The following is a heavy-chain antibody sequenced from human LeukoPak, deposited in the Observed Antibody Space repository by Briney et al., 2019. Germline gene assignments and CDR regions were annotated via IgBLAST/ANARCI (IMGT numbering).Heavy chain of an antibody. CDR1: GGSVSSGSYY. J-gene: IGHJ4*02. CDR3: ARDRASAGGFDY. D-gene: IGHD2-15*01. Sequence: PSETLSLTCTVSGGSVSSGSYYWSWIRQPPGKGLEWIGYIYYSGTTNYNPSLQSRVTISVATSKNQFSLKLSSVTAADTALYYCARDRASAGGFDYWGQETLVTVSS. CDR2: IYYSGTT. V-gene: IGHV4-61*01.